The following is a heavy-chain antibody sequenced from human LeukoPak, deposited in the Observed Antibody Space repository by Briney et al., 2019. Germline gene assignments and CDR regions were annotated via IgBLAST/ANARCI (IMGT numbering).Heavy chain of an antibody. J-gene: IGHJ6*03. CDR2: IYYSGGT. CDR3: ARDYYYYYMDV. V-gene: IGHV4-59*11. CDR1: GGSISSHY. Sequence: SGTLYLPCTVSGGSISSHYGSWIPQPPGKGLEWIGYIYYSGGTNYNPPINSRVTISLDTSKNQFSLKLSSVTAADTAVYYCARDYYYYYMDVSGKGTTVTVSS.